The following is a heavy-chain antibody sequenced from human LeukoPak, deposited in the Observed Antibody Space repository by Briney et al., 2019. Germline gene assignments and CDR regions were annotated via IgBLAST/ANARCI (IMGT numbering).Heavy chain of an antibody. CDR3: ARSPFYSSGWYYYYYMDV. D-gene: IGHD6-19*01. V-gene: IGHV4-34*01. CDR1: GGSFSGYY. Sequence: KPSETLPLTCAVYGGSFSGYYWSWIRQPPGKGLEWIGEINYSGSTNYNPSLRSRVTISVDTSKNQFSLKLSSVTAADTAVYYCARSPFYSSGWYYYYYMDVWGKGTTVTVSS. J-gene: IGHJ6*03. CDR2: INYSGST.